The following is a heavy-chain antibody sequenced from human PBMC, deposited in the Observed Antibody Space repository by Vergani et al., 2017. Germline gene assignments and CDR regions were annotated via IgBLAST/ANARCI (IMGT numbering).Heavy chain of an antibody. Sequence: QVQLVQSGAEVKKPGASVKVSCKASGYTFTSYYMHLVRQAPGQGLEWMGIINPSGGSTSYAQKFQGRVTMTRDTSTSTVYMELSSLRSEDTAVYYCAREGYSSGWYPQPDYYGMDVWGQGTTVTVSS. D-gene: IGHD6-19*01. J-gene: IGHJ6*02. CDR3: AREGYSSGWYPQPDYYGMDV. V-gene: IGHV1-46*01. CDR1: GYTFTSYY. CDR2: INPSGGST.